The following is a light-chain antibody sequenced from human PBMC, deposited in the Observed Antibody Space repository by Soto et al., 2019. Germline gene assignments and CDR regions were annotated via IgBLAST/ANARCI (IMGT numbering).Light chain of an antibody. V-gene: IGKV1-5*03. CDR2: KAS. CDR3: QQYNSYWT. CDR1: QSFIGW. Sequence: IHMTHSPATLSASVLYRVTITFRASQSFIGWLAWYQQKPGKAPKLLIYKASSLESGVPSRFSGSGSGTEFTLTISSLQPDDFATYYCQQYNSYWTFGQGTKVDIK. J-gene: IGKJ1*01.